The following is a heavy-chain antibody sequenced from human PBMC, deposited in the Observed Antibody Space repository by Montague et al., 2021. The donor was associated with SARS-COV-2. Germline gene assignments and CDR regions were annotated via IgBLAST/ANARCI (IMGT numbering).Heavy chain of an antibody. V-gene: IGHV4-39*01. CDR3: SRQSWGGYDWKQQLMPINEYDDMDV. Sequence: SETLSLTCTVSGGSISSSSYYWGWIRQPPGKGLEWIGSIYYSGSTYYNPSLKSRVTISVDTSKNQFSLKLSSVTAADTAVYYCSRQSWGGYDWKQQLMPINEYDDMDVWGKGTTVTVAS. D-gene: IGHD6-13*01. CDR1: GGSISSSSYY. J-gene: IGHJ6*03. CDR2: IYYSGST.